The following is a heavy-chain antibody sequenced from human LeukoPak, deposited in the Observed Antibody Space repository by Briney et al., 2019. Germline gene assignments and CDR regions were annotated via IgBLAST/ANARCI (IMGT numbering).Heavy chain of an antibody. Sequence: SETLSLTCTVSGGSISSGGYYWSWIRQHPGKGLEWIGYIYYSGSTYYNPSLKSRVTISVDTSKNQFSLKLSSVTAADTAVYYCARIRRIAAAGTGAWFDPWGQGTLVTVSS. J-gene: IGHJ5*02. V-gene: IGHV4-31*03. CDR3: ARIRRIAAAGTGAWFDP. CDR2: IYYSGST. D-gene: IGHD6-13*01. CDR1: GGSISSGGYY.